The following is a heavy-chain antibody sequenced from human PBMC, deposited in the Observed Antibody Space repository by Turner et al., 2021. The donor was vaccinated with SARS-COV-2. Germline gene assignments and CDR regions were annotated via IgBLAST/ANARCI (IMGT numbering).Heavy chain of an antibody. D-gene: IGHD3-22*01. CDR2: ISYEGSNK. J-gene: IGHJ4*02. CDR3: AREDYYDSSGSLDY. V-gene: IGHV3-30-3*01. CDR1: GLTFSSHA. Sequence: QVQLVESGGGVVQPGRSLGLSCSASGLTFSSHAMPWVRQAPGKGLEWVAVISYEGSNKYDADSVKGRFTISRDNSKNTLYLQMNSLRAEDTAVYYCAREDYYDSSGSLDYWGQGTLVTVSS.